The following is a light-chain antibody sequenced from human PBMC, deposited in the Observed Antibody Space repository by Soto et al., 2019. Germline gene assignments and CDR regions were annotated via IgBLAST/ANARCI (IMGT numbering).Light chain of an antibody. Sequence: QSVLTQPPSVSGAPGQRVTISCTGSSSNIGAGYDVHWYQQLPGTAPKLLIYGNSNRPSGVPDRFSGSKSGTSASLAITGLQAEDEADYYCQFYDSSLSGVVFGGGTKVIVL. CDR1: SSNIGAGYD. CDR3: QFYDSSLSGVV. J-gene: IGLJ2*01. V-gene: IGLV1-40*01. CDR2: GNS.